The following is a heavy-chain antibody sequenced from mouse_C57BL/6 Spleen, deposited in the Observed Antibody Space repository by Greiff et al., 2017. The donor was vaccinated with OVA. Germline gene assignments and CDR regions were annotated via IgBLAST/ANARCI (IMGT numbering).Heavy chain of an antibody. J-gene: IGHJ2*01. V-gene: IGHV1-26*01. CDR2: INPNNGGT. CDR1: GYTFTDYY. D-gene: IGHD2-3*01. CDR3: ARADDGYYYFDY. Sequence: VQLQQSGPELVKPGASVKISCKASGYTFTDYYMNWVKQSHGKSLEWIGDINPNNGGTSYNQKFKGKATLTVDKSSSTAYMELRSLTSEDSAVYYWARADDGYYYFDYWGQGTTLTVSS.